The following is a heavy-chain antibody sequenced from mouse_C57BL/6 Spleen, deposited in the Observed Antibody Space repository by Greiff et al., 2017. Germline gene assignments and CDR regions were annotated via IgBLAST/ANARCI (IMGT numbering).Heavy chain of an antibody. Sequence: QVQLKESGPELVKPGASVKISCKASGYAFSSSWMNWVKQRPGKGLEWIGRIYPGDGDTNYNGKFKGKATLTADKSSSTAYMQLSSLTSEDSAVYFCGGNYFDYWGQGTTLTVSS. CDR3: GGNYFDY. CDR2: IYPGDGDT. CDR1: GYAFSSSW. J-gene: IGHJ2*01. V-gene: IGHV1-82*01.